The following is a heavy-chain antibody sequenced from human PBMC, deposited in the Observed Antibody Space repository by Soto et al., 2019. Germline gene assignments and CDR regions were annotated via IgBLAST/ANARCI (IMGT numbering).Heavy chain of an antibody. Sequence: EVLLLESGGGLVQPGGSLRLSCAASGFSFSNKAMSWVRQAPGKGLERVSIISGNGVSTYYTDSLKGRFTISRDNSKNIVYLEMNSLRVEDTAVYYCAKENGFQFINLGASGFDYWGQGSLVSVSS. CDR1: GFSFSNKA. J-gene: IGHJ4*02. D-gene: IGHD2-21*01. V-gene: IGHV3-23*01. CDR2: ISGNGVST. CDR3: AKENGFQFINLGASGFDY.